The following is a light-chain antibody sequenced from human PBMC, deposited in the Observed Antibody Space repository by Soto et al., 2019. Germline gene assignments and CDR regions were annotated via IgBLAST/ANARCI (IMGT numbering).Light chain of an antibody. V-gene: IGKV4-1*01. CDR1: HSVVFSSNNKNC. Sequence: DILITQSPDSLAISLGVRVPVNCKSRHSVVFSSNNKNCIGWYRQQPGPPTKLIIYWEYTRESGVPDRFSGSGSGTDFTLTISSLQAEDVAVYYCQQYYSTPSWTFGQGTKVDI. CDR2: WEY. J-gene: IGKJ1*01. CDR3: QQYYSTPSWT.